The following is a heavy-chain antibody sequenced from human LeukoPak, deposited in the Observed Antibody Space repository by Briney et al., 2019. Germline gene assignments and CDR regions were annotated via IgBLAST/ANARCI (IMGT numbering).Heavy chain of an antibody. D-gene: IGHD2-2*01. Sequence: SETLSHTCAVYGGSFSGNYWSWIRQPLARGREGMGEINHSGSTNNNPSLKCRAAITVDTPKHQFSMKLSSVTATDTAVYYCARTEKYQLRIGRGWFDPWGQGTLVTVSS. CDR2: INHSGST. CDR3: ARTEKYQLRIGRGWFDP. V-gene: IGHV4-34*04. CDR1: GGSFSGNY. J-gene: IGHJ5*02.